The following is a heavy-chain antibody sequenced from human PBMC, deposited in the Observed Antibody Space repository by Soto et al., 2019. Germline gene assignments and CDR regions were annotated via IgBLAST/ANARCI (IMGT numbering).Heavy chain of an antibody. CDR1: GYTFTSYG. D-gene: IGHD3-3*01. J-gene: IGHJ4*02. CDR3: ARELRFLEWPPHYYFDY. V-gene: IGHV1-18*01. CDR2: ISAYNGNT. Sequence: ASVKVSCKASGYTFTSYGISWVRQAPGQGLEWMGWISAYNGNTNYAQKLQGRVTMTTDTSTSTAYMELRSLRSDDTAVYYCARELRFLEWPPHYYFDYWGQGTLVTVSS.